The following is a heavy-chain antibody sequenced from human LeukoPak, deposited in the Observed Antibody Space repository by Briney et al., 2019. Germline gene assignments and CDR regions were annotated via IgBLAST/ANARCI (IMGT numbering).Heavy chain of an antibody. D-gene: IGHD2-15*01. CDR2: ISGSGGST. Sequence: GGSLRLSCAASGFTFSSYDMSWVRQAPGKGLEWVSAISGSGGSTYYADSVKGRFTISRDNSKNTLYLQMNSLRAEDTAVYYCAKDLEVVAVATSQDYWGQGTLVTVSS. V-gene: IGHV3-23*01. J-gene: IGHJ4*02. CDR1: GFTFSSYD. CDR3: AKDLEVVAVATSQDY.